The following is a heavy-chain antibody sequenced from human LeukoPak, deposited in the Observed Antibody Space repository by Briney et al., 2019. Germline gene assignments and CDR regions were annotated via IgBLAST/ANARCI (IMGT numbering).Heavy chain of an antibody. CDR2: MSYSGTT. V-gene: IGHV4-59*08. Sequence: SETLSLTCTVSGGPISSYSWSWVRQPPGKGLAWIAYMSYSGTTNYNPSLKSRVTISVDTSKKQFSLKLSSVTAADTAVYYCARHEGKLWFGETAMNYWGQGTLVTVSS. CDR1: GGPISSYS. CDR3: ARHEGKLWFGETAMNY. J-gene: IGHJ4*02. D-gene: IGHD3-10*01.